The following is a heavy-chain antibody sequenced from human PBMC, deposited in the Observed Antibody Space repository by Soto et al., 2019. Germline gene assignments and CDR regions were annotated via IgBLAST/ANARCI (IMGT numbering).Heavy chain of an antibody. CDR2: IRSKANSYAT. Sequence: PGGSLRLSCAASGFTFSGSAMHWVRQASGKGLEWVGRIRSKANSYATAYAASVKSRFTISRDDSKNTAYIQMSSLNTEDTAVYFCIRCPYDSSSSRFYYYYMDVWGKGTTVTVSS. J-gene: IGHJ6*03. CDR1: GFTFSGSA. CDR3: IRCPYDSSSSRFYYYYMDV. V-gene: IGHV3-73*01. D-gene: IGHD6-13*01.